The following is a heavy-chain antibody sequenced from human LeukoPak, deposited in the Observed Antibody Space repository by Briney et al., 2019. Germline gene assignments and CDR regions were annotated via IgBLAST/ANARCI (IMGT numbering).Heavy chain of an antibody. CDR2: ISSDSLTI. CDR3: ASLIAVAGRQDY. D-gene: IGHD6-19*01. V-gene: IGHV3-48*01. J-gene: IGHJ4*02. CDR1: GFTFSAYS. Sequence: GGSLRLSCAASGFTFSAYSMNWVRQAPGKGLEWVSYISSDSLTIYYANSVKGRFTISRDNAKNSLYLQMNSLRAEDTAVYYCASLIAVAGRQDYWGQGTLVTVSS.